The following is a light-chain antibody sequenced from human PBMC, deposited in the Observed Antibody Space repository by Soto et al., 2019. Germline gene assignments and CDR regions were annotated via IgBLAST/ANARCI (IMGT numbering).Light chain of an antibody. CDR3: QQYNNWPMT. Sequence: EIVLTQSPATLSLSPGKRATLSCRASQSVSSYLAWYQQKPGQAPRLLIFGASTRATGIPARFSGGGSGTEFTVTISSLQSEDFAVYFCQQYNNWPMTFGQGTKVDI. J-gene: IGKJ1*01. CDR2: GAS. V-gene: IGKV3-15*01. CDR1: QSVSSY.